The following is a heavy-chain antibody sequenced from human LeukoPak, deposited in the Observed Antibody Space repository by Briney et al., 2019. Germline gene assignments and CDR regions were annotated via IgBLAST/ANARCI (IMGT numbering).Heavy chain of an antibody. CDR2: IYYSGST. D-gene: IGHD6-19*01. V-gene: IGHV4-39*07. CDR1: GDSISSSSYH. Sequence: PSETLSLTCTVSGDSISSSSYHWGWIRQSPGKGLEWIASIYYSGSTYYNPSLQSRVVISEDMSKKQFSLKLSSVTAADTAVYYCARDCTRGWYPNWFDPWGQGTLVTVSS. CDR3: ARDCTRGWYPNWFDP. J-gene: IGHJ5*02.